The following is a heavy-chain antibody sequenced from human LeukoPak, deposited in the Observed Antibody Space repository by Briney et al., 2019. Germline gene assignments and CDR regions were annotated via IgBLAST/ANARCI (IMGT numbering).Heavy chain of an antibody. CDR3: ARSSSIAARPHYYYYMDV. Sequence: ASVKVSCKASGYTFTSYGISWVRQAPGQGLEWMGWISAYNGNTNYAQKLQGRVTMTTDTSTSTAYMELRSLRSDDTAVYYCARSSSIAARPHYYYYMDVWGKGTTVTVSS. CDR2: ISAYNGNT. D-gene: IGHD6-6*01. V-gene: IGHV1-18*01. J-gene: IGHJ6*03. CDR1: GYTFTSYG.